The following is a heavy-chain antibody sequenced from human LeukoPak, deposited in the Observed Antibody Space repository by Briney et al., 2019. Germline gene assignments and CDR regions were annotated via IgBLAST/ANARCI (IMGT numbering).Heavy chain of an antibody. CDR1: GYTLTGLS. CDR3: ATSLCRPCLGGWFDP. J-gene: IGHJ5*02. V-gene: IGHV1-24*01. Sequence: ASVKVSCKVSGYTLTGLSMHWVRQAPGKGLEWMGGFDPEDGETIYAQKFQGRVTMTEDTSTDTAYMELSSLRSEDTAVYYCATSLCRPCLGGWFDPWGQGTLVTVSS. CDR2: FDPEDGET. D-gene: IGHD5/OR15-5a*01.